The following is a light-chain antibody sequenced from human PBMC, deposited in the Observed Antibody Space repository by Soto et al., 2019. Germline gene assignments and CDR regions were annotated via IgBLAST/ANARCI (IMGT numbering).Light chain of an antibody. CDR1: QSLLHSNGYNY. J-gene: IGKJ4*01. CDR3: MQALQTPLT. CDR2: LGS. V-gene: IGKV2-28*01. Sequence: DIVMTQSPLSLPVTPGEPASISCRSSQSLLHSNGYNYLDWYLQKPGQSPQLLIYLGSNRASGVADRFSGSGSGTDFTLKISRVEAEDVGVYYCMQALQTPLTFGGGTNVELK.